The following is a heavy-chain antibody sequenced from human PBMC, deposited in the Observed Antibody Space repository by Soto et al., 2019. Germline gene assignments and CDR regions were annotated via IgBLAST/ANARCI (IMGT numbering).Heavy chain of an antibody. CDR2: IIPIFDTI. V-gene: IGHV1-69*01. Sequence: QVHLLQSGAEVKKPGSSVKVSCKASGATFSSFAFSWVRQAPGQGLEWMGVIIPIFDTIKLAQKFQGRVTFTADESTGTAYMELSSLTSEDTAVYYCASPLKWSGYYIAFDYWGQGTLVIVSS. D-gene: IGHD3-3*01. J-gene: IGHJ4*02. CDR3: ASPLKWSGYYIAFDY. CDR1: GATFSSFA.